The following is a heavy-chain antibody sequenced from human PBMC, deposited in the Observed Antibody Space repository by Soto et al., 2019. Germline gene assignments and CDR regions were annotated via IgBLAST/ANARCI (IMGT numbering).Heavy chain of an antibody. CDR1: GFIFPKYT. V-gene: IGHV3-21*06. CDR2: ISSTSTDI. Sequence: PGGSLRLSCAASGFIFPKYTMNGVRQAPGKGLEWVSSISSTSTDIDDADSVKGRFTISRDNAKNLLFLQMDSLRVEDTAVYYCARARSDYYAMDVWGQGTTVTVSS. CDR3: ARARSDYYAMDV. J-gene: IGHJ6*02.